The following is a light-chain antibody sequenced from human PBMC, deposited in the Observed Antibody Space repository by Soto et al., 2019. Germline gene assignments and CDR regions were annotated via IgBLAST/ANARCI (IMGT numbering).Light chain of an antibody. CDR3: QQYNSYPYT. CDR2: KAS. Sequence: DIQMTQSPSTLSASVGDRVTITCRASQSISSWLAWYQQQPGKAPNLLIYKASSLESGVPSRFSGSGSGTEFTLTISSLQPDDFATYSCQQYNSYPYTFGQGTKLEIK. J-gene: IGKJ2*01. V-gene: IGKV1-5*03. CDR1: QSISSW.